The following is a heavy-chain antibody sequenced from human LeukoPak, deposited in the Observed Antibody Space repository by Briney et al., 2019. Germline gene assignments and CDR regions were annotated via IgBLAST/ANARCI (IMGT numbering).Heavy chain of an antibody. CDR2: IYYSGST. Sequence: SETLSLTCTVSGGSISSSSYYWAWIRQPPGQGLEWIGSIYYSGSTYHNPPLKSRITISVDTSKNQFSPKLSSVTAAVTAVYYCARLVGTASYYFDYWGQGTLVTVSS. CDR1: GGSISSSSYY. CDR3: ARLVGTASYYFDY. D-gene: IGHD6-19*01. J-gene: IGHJ4*02. V-gene: IGHV4-39*01.